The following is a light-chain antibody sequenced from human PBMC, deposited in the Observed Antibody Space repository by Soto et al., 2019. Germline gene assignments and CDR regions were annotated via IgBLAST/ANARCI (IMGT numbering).Light chain of an antibody. CDR3: LHYNSYWT. CDR2: KAS. CDR1: QSISKW. V-gene: IGKV1-5*03. Sequence: DIQMTQSPSTLSASVGDRVTITCRASQSISKWLAWYQQKPGKAPKILISKASNLERGVPSRFSSSGSGTEFTLTISSLKPDDFATYHCLHYNSYWTFGQGTKVDI. J-gene: IGKJ1*01.